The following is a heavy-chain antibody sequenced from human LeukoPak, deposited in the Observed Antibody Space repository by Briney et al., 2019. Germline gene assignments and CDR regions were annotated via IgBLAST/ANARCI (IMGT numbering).Heavy chain of an antibody. J-gene: IGHJ4*02. D-gene: IGHD6-13*01. CDR1: GFTFSSYG. CDR2: ISYDGSNK. V-gene: IGHV3-30*18. CDR3: AKDGLYSSSWYY. Sequence: LSLTCTASGFTFSSYGMHWVRQAPGKGLEWVAVISYDGSNKYYADSVKGRFTISRDNSKNTLYLQMNSLRAEDTAVYYCAKDGLYSSSWYYWGQGTLVTVSS.